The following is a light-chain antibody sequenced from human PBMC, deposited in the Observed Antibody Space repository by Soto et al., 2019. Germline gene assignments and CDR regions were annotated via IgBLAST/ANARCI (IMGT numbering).Light chain of an antibody. CDR2: GAS. J-gene: IGKJ5*01. CDR1: QSVSSN. Sequence: EIVRTQSPATLSVSPGERSTLSCMASQSVSSNLAWYQQKPGQAPMLLIYGASTRATGIPARFSGSGSGTEFTLTISSLQSEDFAVYYCQQYNNWPPITVGPGTRLEIK. CDR3: QQYNNWPPIT. V-gene: IGKV3D-15*01.